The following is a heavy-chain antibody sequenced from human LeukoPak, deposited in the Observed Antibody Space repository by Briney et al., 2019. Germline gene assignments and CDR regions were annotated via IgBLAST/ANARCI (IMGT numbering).Heavy chain of an antibody. D-gene: IGHD2-2*01. CDR1: GYSFTSYG. CDR3: ARGCSSTSCYWSDY. Sequence: EASVEVSCKASGYSFTSYGISWVRQAPGQGLEWMGWISAYNGNTNYAQKLQGRVTMTTDTSTSTAYMELRSLRSDDTAVYYCARGCSSTSCYWSDYWGQGTLVTVSS. CDR2: ISAYNGNT. J-gene: IGHJ4*02. V-gene: IGHV1-18*01.